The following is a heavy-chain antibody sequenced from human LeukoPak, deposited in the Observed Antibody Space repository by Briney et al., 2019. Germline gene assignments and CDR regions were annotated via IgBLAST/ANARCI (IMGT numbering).Heavy chain of an antibody. Sequence: ASVKVSCKASGGTFSSYAISWVRQATGQGLEWMGWMNPNSGNTGYAQKFQGRVTITRNTSISTAYMELSSLRSEDTAVYYCARSIAVAGDDDAFDIWGQGTMVTVSS. J-gene: IGHJ3*02. V-gene: IGHV1-8*03. CDR3: ARSIAVAGDDDAFDI. CDR1: GGTFSSYA. CDR2: MNPNSGNT. D-gene: IGHD6-19*01.